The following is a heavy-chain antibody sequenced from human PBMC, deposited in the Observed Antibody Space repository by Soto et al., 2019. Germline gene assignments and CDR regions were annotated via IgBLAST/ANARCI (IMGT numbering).Heavy chain of an antibody. Sequence: SETLSLTCTVSGGSITSSYWSWIRRPPGKGLEWIAYIYDTGISGYTPSTSYNPSLKSRVTMSVDTSKSQFSLKLTSVTAADTAVYYCARDSPLDNGGNSGLDYWGQGTVVTVSS. V-gene: IGHV4-59*01. CDR2: IYDTGISGYTPST. CDR1: GGSITSSY. CDR3: ARDSPLDNGGNSGLDY. J-gene: IGHJ4*02. D-gene: IGHD2-21*02.